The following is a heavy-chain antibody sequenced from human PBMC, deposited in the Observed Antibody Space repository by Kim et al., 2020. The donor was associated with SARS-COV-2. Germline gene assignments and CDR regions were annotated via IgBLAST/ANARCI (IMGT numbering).Heavy chain of an antibody. V-gene: IGHV3-30*04. CDR1: GFTFSNYA. CDR3: ARDAGTGASQWYYYRMDV. D-gene: IGHD2-8*02. J-gene: IGHJ6*02. CDR2: TSYDGSNK. Sequence: GGSLRLSCAASGFTFSNYAMHWVRQAPGKGLEWVAVTSYDGSNKYYVDSVKGRFTISRDNSKNTLYLQVNSLRPEDTAVYYCARDAGTGASQWYYYRMDVWGQGTTVTVSS.